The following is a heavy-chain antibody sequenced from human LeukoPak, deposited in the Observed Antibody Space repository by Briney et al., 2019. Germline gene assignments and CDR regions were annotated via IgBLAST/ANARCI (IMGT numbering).Heavy chain of an antibody. CDR3: AKEIHPRSSNGWPFDY. V-gene: IGHV3-30*18. J-gene: IGHJ4*02. Sequence: PGRSLRLSSAASGFAFSTYGMQWVRQAPGKGLEWVAVISYDGKVKHYTDSVKGRFTISRDNSRNTLYLQMNSLGTEDTALYYCAKEIHPRSSNGWPFDYWGQGTLVTVSS. CDR1: GFAFSTYG. CDR2: ISYDGKVK. D-gene: IGHD6-19*01.